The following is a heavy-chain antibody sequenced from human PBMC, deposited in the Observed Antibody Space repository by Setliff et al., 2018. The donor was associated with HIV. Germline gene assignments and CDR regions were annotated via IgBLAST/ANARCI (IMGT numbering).Heavy chain of an antibody. CDR1: GGTFSSYA. D-gene: IGHD3-22*01. CDR3: ARSRSSGYYCDY. J-gene: IGHJ4*02. V-gene: IGHV1-69*13. CDR2: IIPIFGTA. Sequence: SVKVSCKASGGTFSSYAISWVRQAPGQGLEWMGGIIPIFGTANYAQKFQGRVTITADESTSTAYMELSSLRSEDTAVYSCARSRSSGYYCDYWGQGTLVTVSS.